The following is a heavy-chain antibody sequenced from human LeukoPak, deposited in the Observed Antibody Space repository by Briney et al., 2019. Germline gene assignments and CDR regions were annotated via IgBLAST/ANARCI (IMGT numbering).Heavy chain of an antibody. J-gene: IGHJ3*02. D-gene: IGHD1-1*01. V-gene: IGHV3-23*01. CDR1: GFTFSSYT. Sequence: PGGSLRLSCAASGFTFSSYTMCWVRRASGKGLEWVSAISGSGGSTYYAHSVKGRFTISRDNSKNTLYLQMNSLRAEDTAVYYCAKDMGGTSFAFDIWGQGTMVTVSS. CDR2: ISGSGGST. CDR3: AKDMGGTSFAFDI.